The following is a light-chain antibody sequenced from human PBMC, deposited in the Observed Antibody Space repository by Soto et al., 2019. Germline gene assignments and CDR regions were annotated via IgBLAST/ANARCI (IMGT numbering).Light chain of an antibody. Sequence: DMQMSQGGPTQSSSVGAILTITSRASQSISSWLAWYQQKPGKAPKLLIYDASTLESGVPSRFSGSGSGTEFTLTINSLQPDDFATYYCQQYNTYPWTGGQGTKVDIK. CDR1: QSISSW. CDR2: DAS. CDR3: QQYNTYPWT. J-gene: IGKJ1*01. V-gene: IGKV1-5*01.